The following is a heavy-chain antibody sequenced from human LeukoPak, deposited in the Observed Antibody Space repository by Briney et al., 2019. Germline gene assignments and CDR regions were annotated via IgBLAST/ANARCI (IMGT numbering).Heavy chain of an antibody. V-gene: IGHV4-31*03. J-gene: IGHJ4*02. CDR3: ARFASSGYYFFDY. D-gene: IGHD3-22*01. CDR2: IYYSGST. CDR1: GGSISSGGYY. Sequence: PSQTLSLTCTVSGGSISSGGYYWSWIRQHPGKGLGWIGYIYYSGSTYYNPSLKSRVTISVDTSKNQFSLKLSSVTAADTAVYYCARFASSGYYFFDYWGQGTLVTVSS.